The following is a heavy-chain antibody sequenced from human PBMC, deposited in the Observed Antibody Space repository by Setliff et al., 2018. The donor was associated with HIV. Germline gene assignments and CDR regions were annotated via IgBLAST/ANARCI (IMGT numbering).Heavy chain of an antibody. D-gene: IGHD7-27*01. CDR1: GYTFTRYD. CDR3: ARETGDDAFDI. J-gene: IGHJ3*02. Sequence: GASVKVSCKASGYTFTRYDINWVRQATGQGLEWMGWMDPNSGNTGYAQKFQGRVTMTRNTSISTAYMELSSLRSEDTAVYYCARETGDDAFDIWGQGTMVTVSS. V-gene: IGHV1-8*01. CDR2: MDPNSGNT.